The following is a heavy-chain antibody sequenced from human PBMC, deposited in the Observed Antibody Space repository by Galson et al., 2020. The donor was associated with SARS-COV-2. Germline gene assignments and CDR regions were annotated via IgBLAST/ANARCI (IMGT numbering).Heavy chain of an antibody. CDR1: GCTFTSYA. CDR3: AGGGGGTGTRLRYYYYYMDF. V-gene: IGHV1-69*13. Sequence: SVKVSCKASGCTFTSYAIRWVRQAPGQRLEWIGGIIPIFGTANYAQKFQGRVTITGDESTSTAYMELSSLRSEDTAVYYCAGGGGGTGTRLRYYYYYMDFWGKGTTLTVS. J-gene: IGHJ6*03. CDR2: IIPIFGTA. D-gene: IGHD1-1*01.